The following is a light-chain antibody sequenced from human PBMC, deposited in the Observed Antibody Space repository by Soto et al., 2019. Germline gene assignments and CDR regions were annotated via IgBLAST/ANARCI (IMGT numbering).Light chain of an antibody. V-gene: IGKV3-20*01. CDR1: QSVSSSY. Sequence: EIVLTQSPATLSLSPGERATLSCRASQSVSSSYLAWYQQKPGQAPRLLIYGASSRATGIPDRFNGSGSGTDFTLTISRLEPEDFAVYYCQQYGSSPTWTFGQGTKVEIK. CDR2: GAS. J-gene: IGKJ1*01. CDR3: QQYGSSPTWT.